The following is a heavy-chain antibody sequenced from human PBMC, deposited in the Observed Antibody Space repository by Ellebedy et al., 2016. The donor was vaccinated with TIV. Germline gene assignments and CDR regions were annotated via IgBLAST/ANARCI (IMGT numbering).Heavy chain of an antibody. CDR1: GGTFSSYA. Sequence: SSVKVSCXASGGTFSSYAISWVRQAPGQGLEWMGGIIPIFGTANYAQKFQGRVTITADESTSTAYMELSSLRSEDTAVYYCAFSRGVYSSWPWFNPWGQGTLVTVSS. V-gene: IGHV1-69*13. D-gene: IGHD6-6*01. CDR2: IIPIFGTA. J-gene: IGHJ5*02. CDR3: AFSRGVYSSWPWFNP.